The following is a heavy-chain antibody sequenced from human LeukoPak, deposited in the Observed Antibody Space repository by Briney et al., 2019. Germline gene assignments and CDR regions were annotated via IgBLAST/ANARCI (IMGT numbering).Heavy chain of an antibody. CDR3: TRNDYGDYYFDY. CDR2: ISKDGSDK. J-gene: IGHJ4*02. Sequence: GGSLGLSCAASGFTFMHYAMHWVRQAPGKGLEWLAVISKDGSDKHYADSVKGRFTISRDNSKNTLYLQMNSLRAEDTAIYYCTRNDYGDYYFDYWGQGTLVTVSS. D-gene: IGHD4-17*01. CDR1: GFTFMHYA. V-gene: IGHV3-30-3*01.